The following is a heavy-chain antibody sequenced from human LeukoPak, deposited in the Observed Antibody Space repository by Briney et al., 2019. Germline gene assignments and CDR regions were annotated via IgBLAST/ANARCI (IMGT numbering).Heavy chain of an antibody. CDR2: ISAYNGNT. J-gene: IGHJ6*02. Sequence: ASVKVSCQASGYTFISYGIHWVRQAPGQGLEWMGWISAYNGNTNYAQKLQGRVTMTTDTSTSTAYMELRSLRSDDTAVYCCAGGYQLLSDRWCMDVWGQGATVSVSS. D-gene: IGHD2-2*01. CDR1: GYTFISYG. CDR3: AGGYQLLSDRWCMDV. V-gene: IGHV1-18*01.